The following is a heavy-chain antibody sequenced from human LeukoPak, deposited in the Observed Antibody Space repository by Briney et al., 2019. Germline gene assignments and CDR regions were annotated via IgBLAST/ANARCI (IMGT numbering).Heavy chain of an antibody. CDR2: MFYSGST. V-gene: IGHV4-39*02. CDR1: GDSISSSYHY. D-gene: IGHD6-13*01. CDR3: ARELVTGIAAAGSDY. J-gene: IGHJ4*02. Sequence: PSETLSLTCTVSGDSISSSYHYWGWIRQPPGRGLEWIGSMFYSGSTYYNPSLKSRVTISVDTSKNQFSLKLSSVTAADTAVYYCARELVTGIAAAGSDYWGQGTLVTVSS.